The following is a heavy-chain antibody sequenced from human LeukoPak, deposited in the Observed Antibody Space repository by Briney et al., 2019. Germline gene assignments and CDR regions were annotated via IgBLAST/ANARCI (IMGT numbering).Heavy chain of an antibody. Sequence: SQTLSLTCTVSGGSISSGGYYWSWIRQHPGKGLEWLGYIYYSGSTYYNPSLKSRVTISIDTSKNQFSLKLSSVTAADTAVYYCARECGDYVNWFDPWGQGTLVTVSS. CDR3: ARECGDYVNWFDP. CDR1: GGSISSGGYY. J-gene: IGHJ5*02. V-gene: IGHV4-31*03. CDR2: IYYSGST. D-gene: IGHD4-17*01.